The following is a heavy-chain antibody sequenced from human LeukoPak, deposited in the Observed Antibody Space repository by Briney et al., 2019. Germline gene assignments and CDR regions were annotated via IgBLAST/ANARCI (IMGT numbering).Heavy chain of an antibody. CDR2: INAGNGNT. J-gene: IGHJ4*02. D-gene: IGHD6-13*01. V-gene: IGHV1-3*01. Sequence: GASVKVSCKASGYTFTSYYMHWVRQAPGQGLEWMGWINAGNGNTKYSQKFQGRVTITRDTSASTAYMELSSLRSEDTAVYYCARSIAAAGFSFDYWGQGTLVTVSS. CDR1: GYTFTSYY. CDR3: ARSIAAAGFSFDY.